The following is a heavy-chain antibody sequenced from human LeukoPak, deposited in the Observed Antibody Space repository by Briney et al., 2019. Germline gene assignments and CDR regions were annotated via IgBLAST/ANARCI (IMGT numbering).Heavy chain of an antibody. D-gene: IGHD6-13*01. CDR1: GLTVSSNY. CDR3: ARGCDSSTFFDY. CDR2: MFSGGNT. V-gene: IGHV3-53*01. J-gene: IGHJ4*02. Sequence: GGSLRLSCAASGLTVSSNYMAWVRQAPEKGLEWLSIMFSGGNTYYADSVEGRFTISRDNSRNMLYLQMSSLRAEDTALYYCARGCDSSTFFDYWGQGTLVTVSS.